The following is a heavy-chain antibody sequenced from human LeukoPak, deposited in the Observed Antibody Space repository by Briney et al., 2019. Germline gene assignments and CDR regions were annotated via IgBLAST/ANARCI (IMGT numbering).Heavy chain of an antibody. CDR1: GGTFSSYA. CDR3: AKNRIAALDYYYGMDV. J-gene: IGHJ6*02. CDR2: IIPIFGTA. D-gene: IGHD6-6*01. V-gene: IGHV1-69*13. Sequence: SVKVSCKASGGTFSSYAISWVRQDPGQGLEWMGGIIPIFGTANYAQKFQGRVTITADESTSTAYMELSSLRSEDTAVYYCAKNRIAALDYYYGMDVWGQGTTVTVSS.